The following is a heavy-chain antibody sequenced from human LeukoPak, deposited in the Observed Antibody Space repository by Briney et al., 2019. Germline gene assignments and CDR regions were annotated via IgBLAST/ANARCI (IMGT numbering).Heavy chain of an antibody. J-gene: IGHJ4*02. D-gene: IGHD3-9*01. Sequence: PSETLSLTCTVSGVSFSSGGYYWTWIRQHPGKGLEWIGYIYHSGSTYYNPSLKSRVTISVDTSKNQFSLKLSSVTAADTAVYYCARHRNPLRYFGDYWGQGTLVTVSS. CDR2: IYHSGST. CDR3: ARHRNPLRYFGDY. CDR1: GVSFSSGGYY. V-gene: IGHV4-39*01.